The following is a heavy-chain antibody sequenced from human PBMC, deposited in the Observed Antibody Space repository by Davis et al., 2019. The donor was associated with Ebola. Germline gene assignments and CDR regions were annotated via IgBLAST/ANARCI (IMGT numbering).Heavy chain of an antibody. CDR3: ARTFVGGWLFDY. CDR2: INAGNGNT. V-gene: IGHV1-3*01. Sequence: AASVKVSCKASGYTFTTYSIHWVRQAPGPRLEWMGWINAGNGNTKYSQKFQGRVTITRDTSAGTAYMEMSSLTSEDTAVYFCARTFVGGWLFDYWGQGTLVTVSS. D-gene: IGHD1-26*01. CDR1: GYTFTTYS. J-gene: IGHJ4*02.